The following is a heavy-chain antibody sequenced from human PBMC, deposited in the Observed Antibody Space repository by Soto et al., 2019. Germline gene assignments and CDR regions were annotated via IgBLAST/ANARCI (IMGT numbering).Heavy chain of an antibody. J-gene: IGHJ2*01. CDR1: GFTFINFA. D-gene: IGHD3-10*01. Sequence: EVQLLESGGGLVQPGGSLRLSCAGSGFTFINFAMNWVRQAPGKGLEWVSTISGGGDAAFFADSVRGRFTISRDNSKDTVTLQMNSLAVDDTAVYYCARKVRGSTSRPDYWYFDLWGRGTLVTVSS. CDR2: ISGGGDAA. CDR3: ARKVRGSTSRPDYWYFDL. V-gene: IGHV3-23*01.